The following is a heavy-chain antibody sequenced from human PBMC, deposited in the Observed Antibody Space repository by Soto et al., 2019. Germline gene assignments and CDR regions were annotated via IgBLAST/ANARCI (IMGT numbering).Heavy chain of an antibody. Sequence: ASVKVSCKASGYIFTNYGISWVRQAPGQGLEWMGWISAYNGNTNYAQKLQGRVTMTTDTSTSTAYMELRSLRSDDTAVYYCAREPYGDYRNYYYGMDVWGQGTTVTVSS. J-gene: IGHJ6*02. V-gene: IGHV1-18*01. CDR1: GYIFTNYG. CDR3: AREPYGDYRNYYYGMDV. CDR2: ISAYNGNT. D-gene: IGHD4-17*01.